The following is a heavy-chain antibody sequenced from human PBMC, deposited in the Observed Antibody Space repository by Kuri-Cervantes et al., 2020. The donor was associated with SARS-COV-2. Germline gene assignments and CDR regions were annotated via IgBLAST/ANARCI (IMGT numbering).Heavy chain of an antibody. CDR2: INPNSGGT. Sequence: ASVKVSCKASGYTFTGYYMHWVRQAPGQGLEWMGWINPNSGGTNYAQKFQGRVTMTRDTSISTVYMELSRLRSDDTAVYYCARASSIVVVPAAPFDYWGQGTLVTVSS. CDR1: GYTFTGYY. D-gene: IGHD2-2*01. V-gene: IGHV1-2*02. CDR3: ARASSIVVVPAAPFDY. J-gene: IGHJ4*02.